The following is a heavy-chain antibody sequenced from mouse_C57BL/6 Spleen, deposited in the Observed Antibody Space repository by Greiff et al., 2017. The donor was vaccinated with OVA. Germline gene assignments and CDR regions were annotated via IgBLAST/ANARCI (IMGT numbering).Heavy chain of an antibody. CDR2: INPSTGGT. Sequence: VQLQQSGPELVKPGASVKISCKASGYSFTGYYMNWVKQSPEQSLEWIGEINPSTGGTNYNQKFKAKATLTVDKSSSTAYMQLKSLTSEDSAVYYCASQIPFAYWGQGTLVTVSA. CDR1: GYSFTGYY. J-gene: IGHJ3*01. CDR3: ASQIPFAY. V-gene: IGHV1-42*01.